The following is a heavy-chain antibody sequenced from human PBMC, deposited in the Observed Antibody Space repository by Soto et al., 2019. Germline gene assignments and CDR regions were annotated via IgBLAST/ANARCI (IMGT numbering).Heavy chain of an antibody. J-gene: IGHJ4*02. CDR1: GDSITNYY. D-gene: IGHD5-18*01. CDR2: IYYSGRT. CDR3: ARLGYNYGTYYSDY. Sequence: QVQLQESGPGLVKPSETLSLTCTVSGDSITNYYWTWIRQPPGKGLEWIGYIYYSGRTKDNPSLKSRVTILLDTSKSQFSLKLTSVTAADTAVYYCARLGYNYGTYYSDYWGQGTLVTVSS. V-gene: IGHV4-59*01.